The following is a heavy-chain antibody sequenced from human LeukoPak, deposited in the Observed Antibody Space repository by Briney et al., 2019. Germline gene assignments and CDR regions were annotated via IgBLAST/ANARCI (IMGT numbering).Heavy chain of an antibody. Sequence: SETLSLTCTLSVRSISIHYWSCLRHPPGKGLEWIGYIYYSGSTNYHPSLSSRVTISVDTSTTHFSLKLRSATAADTAVYYGARHSYELASVFDYWGQGTLVTISS. CDR2: IYYSGST. CDR1: VRSISIHY. V-gene: IGHV4-59*08. CDR3: ARHSYELASVFDY. J-gene: IGHJ4*02. D-gene: IGHD6-6*01.